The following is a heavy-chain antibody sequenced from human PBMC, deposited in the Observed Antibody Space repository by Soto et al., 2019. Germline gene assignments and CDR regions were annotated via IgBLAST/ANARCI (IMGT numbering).Heavy chain of an antibody. V-gene: IGHV3-48*02. Sequence: PGGTLRLSCAASGFTFSSYGMHWVRQAPGKGLEWVSYITSSSSTIYYADSVKGRFTISRDNAKNTLYLQMNSLRDEDTAVYYCARDEKEQWLVRYYYYGMDVWGQGTTVTVSS. CDR3: ARDEKEQWLVRYYYYGMDV. CDR1: GFTFSSYG. J-gene: IGHJ6*02. D-gene: IGHD6-19*01. CDR2: ITSSSSTI.